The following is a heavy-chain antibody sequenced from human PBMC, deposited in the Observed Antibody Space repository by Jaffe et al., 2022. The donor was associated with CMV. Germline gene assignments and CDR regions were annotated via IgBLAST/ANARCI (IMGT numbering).Heavy chain of an antibody. J-gene: IGHJ4*02. D-gene: IGHD3-22*01. CDR1: GGSISSYY. Sequence: QVQLQESGPGLVKPSETLSLTCTVSGGSISSYYWSWIRQPPGKGLEWIGYIYYSGSTNYNPSLKSRVTISVDTSKNQFSLKLSSVTAADTAVYYCARDSYYYDSSYYFDYWGQGTLVTVSS. CDR3: ARDSYYYDSSYYFDY. CDR2: IYYSGST. V-gene: IGHV4-59*01.